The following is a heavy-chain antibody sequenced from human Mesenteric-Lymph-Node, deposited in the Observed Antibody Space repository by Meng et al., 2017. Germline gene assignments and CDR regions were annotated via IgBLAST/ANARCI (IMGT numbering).Heavy chain of an antibody. V-gene: IGHV1-69*04. J-gene: IGHJ4*02. CDR1: GGTFSSYT. CDR3: ARDLYDSSGYYLKYFHY. Sequence: SVKVSCKASGGTFSSYTISWVRQAPGQGLEWMGRIIPILGIANYAQKFQGRVTITADKSTSTAYMELSSLRSEDTAVYYCARDLYDSSGYYLKYFHYWGQGTLVTVSS. CDR2: IIPILGIA. D-gene: IGHD3-22*01.